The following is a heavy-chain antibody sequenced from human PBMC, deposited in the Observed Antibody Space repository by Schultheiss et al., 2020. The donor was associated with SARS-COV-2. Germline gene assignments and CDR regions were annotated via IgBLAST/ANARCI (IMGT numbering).Heavy chain of an antibody. CDR2: IWYDGSNK. CDR3: ARGPESLLGYYMDV. Sequence: GGSLRLSCAASGFTFSSYAMSWVRQAPGKGLEWVAVIWYDGSNKYYADSVKGRFTISRDNSKNTLYLQMNSLRAEDTAVYYCARGPESLLGYYMDVWGKGTTVTVSS. D-gene: IGHD2/OR15-2a*01. J-gene: IGHJ6*03. CDR1: GFTFSSYA. V-gene: IGHV3-33*08.